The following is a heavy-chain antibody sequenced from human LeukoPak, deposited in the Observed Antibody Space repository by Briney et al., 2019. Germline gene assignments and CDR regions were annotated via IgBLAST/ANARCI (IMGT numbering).Heavy chain of an antibody. Sequence: SETLSLTCTVSGGSVGSSGYYWGWIRQPPGKGLEWIGNIYYSGTTYYNPSLKSRVTISLDTSKNQFSLKLSSVTAADTAVYHCARNSGSSYIWGQGTLVTVSS. V-gene: IGHV4-39*01. J-gene: IGHJ4*02. CDR2: IYYSGTT. CDR3: ARNSGSSYI. D-gene: IGHD3-10*01. CDR1: GGSVGSSGYY.